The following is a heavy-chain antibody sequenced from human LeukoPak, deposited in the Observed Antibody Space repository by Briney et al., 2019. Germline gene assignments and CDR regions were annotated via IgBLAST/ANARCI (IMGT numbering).Heavy chain of an antibody. CDR2: INHSGST. CDR3: ARSLGGVVVSWGYFDY. Sequence: PGASLRLSCAASGFIFSNYAMSWVRQAPGKGLEWIGEINHSGSTNYNPSLKSRVTISVDTSKNQFSLKLSSVTAADTAVYYCARSLGGVVVSWGYFDYWGQGTLVTVSS. CDR1: GFIFSNYA. V-gene: IGHV4-34*01. D-gene: IGHD2-15*01. J-gene: IGHJ4*02.